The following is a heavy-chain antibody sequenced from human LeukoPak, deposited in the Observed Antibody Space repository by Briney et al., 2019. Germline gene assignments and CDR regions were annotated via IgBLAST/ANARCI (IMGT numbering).Heavy chain of an antibody. CDR2: ISYDGSNK. D-gene: IGHD2-15*01. CDR3: ARDEEVVAANTVDY. CDR1: GFTFSSYA. Sequence: GGSLRLSCAASGFTFSSYAMHWVRQAPGKGLEWVAAISYDGSNKYYADSVKGRFTISRDNSKNTLYLQMNSLRAEDTAVYYCARDEEVVAANTVDYWGQGTLVTVSS. J-gene: IGHJ4*02. V-gene: IGHV3-30-3*01.